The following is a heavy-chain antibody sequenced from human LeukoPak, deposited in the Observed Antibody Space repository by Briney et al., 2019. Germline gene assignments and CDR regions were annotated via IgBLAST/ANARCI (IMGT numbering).Heavy chain of an antibody. D-gene: IGHD3-22*01. CDR2: ISSSSSYI. Sequence: GGSLRLSCAASGFTFSSYSMTWVRQAPGKGLEWVSSISSSSSYIYYADSVKGRFTISRDNAKNSLYLQMNSLRAEDTAVYYCARDQLGSYYYDSSGHTYFDYWGQGTLVTVSS. V-gene: IGHV3-21*01. J-gene: IGHJ4*02. CDR1: GFTFSSYS. CDR3: ARDQLGSYYYDSSGHTYFDY.